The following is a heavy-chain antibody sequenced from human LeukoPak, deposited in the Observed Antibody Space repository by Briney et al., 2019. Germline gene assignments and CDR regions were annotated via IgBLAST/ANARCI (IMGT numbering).Heavy chain of an antibody. D-gene: IGHD2-2*01. CDR1: GYTFTGYY. CDR3: ARDHPDIVVVGFGY. J-gene: IGHJ4*02. V-gene: IGHV1-2*02. CDR2: INPNSGGT. Sequence: ASVKVSCKASGYTFTGYYIHWVRQAPGQGLEWMGWINPNSGGTNYAQKFQGRVTMTRDTSISTAYMELSRLRSDDTAVYYCARDHPDIVVVGFGYWGQGTLVTVSS.